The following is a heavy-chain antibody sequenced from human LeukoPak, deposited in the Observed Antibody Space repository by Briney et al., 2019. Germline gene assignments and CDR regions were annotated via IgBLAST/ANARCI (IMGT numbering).Heavy chain of an antibody. J-gene: IGHJ4*02. CDR2: ISRGGSPI. D-gene: IGHD5-18*01. Sequence: GGSLRLSCAASGFTFSSYEMNWVRQAPGKGLEWVSSISRGGSPIYYADSVKGRFTTSRDNAKKSLFLQMNSLRAEDTAVYYCARHLSGITGYTYGRGIDYWGQGTLVTVSS. CDR3: ARHLSGITGYTYGRGIDY. CDR1: GFTFSSYE. V-gene: IGHV3-48*03.